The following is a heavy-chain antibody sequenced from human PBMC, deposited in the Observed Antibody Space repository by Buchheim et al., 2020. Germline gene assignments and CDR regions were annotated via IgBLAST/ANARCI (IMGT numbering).Heavy chain of an antibody. J-gene: IGHJ4*02. V-gene: IGHV3-30*18. CDR1: GFTFSSYG. D-gene: IGHD3-22*01. CDR3: AKTNEYESSGYIDY. Sequence: QVQLVESGGGVVQPGRSLRLSCAASGFTFSSYGMHWVRQAPGKGLEWVAVISYDGSNAYYADSVKGRFTISRDNSKNTLYLQMKSRRAEDTDVFYCAKTNEYESSGYIDYWGQGTL. CDR2: ISYDGSNA.